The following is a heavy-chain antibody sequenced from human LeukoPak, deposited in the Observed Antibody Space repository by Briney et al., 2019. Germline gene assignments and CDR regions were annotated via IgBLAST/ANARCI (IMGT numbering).Heavy chain of an antibody. D-gene: IGHD3-10*01. CDR3: ARVSNYYGSESYYPTNDY. CDR2: INPNSGGT. V-gene: IGHV1-2*02. CDR1: GYTFTGYH. J-gene: IGHJ4*02. Sequence: ASVKVSCKASGYTFTGYHMHWVRQAPGQGLEWMGWINPNSGGTNYAQKFQGRVTMTRDTSISTAYMELSRLRSDDTAVYYCARVSNYYGSESYYPTNDYWGQGTLVTVSS.